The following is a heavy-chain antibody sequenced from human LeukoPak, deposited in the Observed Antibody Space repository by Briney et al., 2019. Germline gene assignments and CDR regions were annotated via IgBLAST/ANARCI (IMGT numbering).Heavy chain of an antibody. CDR2: ISGSGGST. CDR3: AKERNTIVVVPAAMPYYFDY. Sequence: PGGSLRLSCAASGFTFSSYAMSWVRQAPGKGLEWVSAISGSGGSTYYADSVKGRFTISRDNSKNTLYLQMNSLRAEDTAVYYCAKERNTIVVVPAAMPYYFDYWGQGTLVTVSS. J-gene: IGHJ4*02. CDR1: GFTFSSYA. D-gene: IGHD2-2*01. V-gene: IGHV3-23*01.